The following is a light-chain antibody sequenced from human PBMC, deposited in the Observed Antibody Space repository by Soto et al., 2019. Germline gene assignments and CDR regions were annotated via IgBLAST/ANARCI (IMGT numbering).Light chain of an antibody. V-gene: IGKV3-11*01. CDR3: QQRSNWPPIT. J-gene: IGKJ5*01. Sequence: EIVLTQSPATLSLSPGERATLSCRASQSVSSYLAWYPQKPGQAPRLLIYDASNRATGIPARFSGSGSGTDFTLTISSLEPEDFAVYYRQQRSNWPPITFGQGTRLEIK. CDR1: QSVSSY. CDR2: DAS.